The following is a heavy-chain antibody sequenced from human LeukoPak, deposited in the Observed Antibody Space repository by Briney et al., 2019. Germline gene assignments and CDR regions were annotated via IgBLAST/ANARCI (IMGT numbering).Heavy chain of an antibody. CDR1: GFTFDDYA. V-gene: IGHV3-9*03. CDR3: AKDFYSSSWYYFDY. J-gene: IGHJ4*02. CDR2: ISWNSGII. Sequence: GRSLRLSCAASGFTFDDYAMHWVRQAPGKGLEWVSGISWNSGIICYADSVKGRFTISRDNAKNSLYLQMNSLRAEDMALYYCAKDFYSSSWYYFDYWGQGTLVTVSS. D-gene: IGHD6-13*01.